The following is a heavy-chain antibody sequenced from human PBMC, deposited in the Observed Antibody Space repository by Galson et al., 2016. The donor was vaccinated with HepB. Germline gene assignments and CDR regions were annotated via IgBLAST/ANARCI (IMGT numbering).Heavy chain of an antibody. CDR2: SYSGGRT. V-gene: IGHV3-53*01. D-gene: IGHD2-8*01. CDR3: AREGCINGVCHLDGFDV. Sequence: SLRLSCAASEFSVSNNDASWVRQAPGKGLEWVSVSYSGGRTCYADSVKGRFTVSRDDSKNTLYLQMNSLRVEDTAVYYCAREGCINGVCHLDGFDVWGQGTMVTVSS. CDR1: EFSVSNND. J-gene: IGHJ3*01.